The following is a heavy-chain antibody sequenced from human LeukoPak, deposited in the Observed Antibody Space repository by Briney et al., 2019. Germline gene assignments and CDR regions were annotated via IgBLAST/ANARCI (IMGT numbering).Heavy chain of an antibody. CDR2: INHSGST. V-gene: IGHV4-34*01. D-gene: IGHD4-23*01. J-gene: IGHJ4*02. CDR3: ARLPQPRWARVDY. Sequence: SETLSLTCAVYGGSFSGYYWSWIRQPPGKGLEWIGEINHSGSTNYNPSLKSRVTISVDTSKNQFSLKLSSVTAADTAVYYCARLPQPRWARVDYWGQGTLVTVSS. CDR1: GGSFSGYY.